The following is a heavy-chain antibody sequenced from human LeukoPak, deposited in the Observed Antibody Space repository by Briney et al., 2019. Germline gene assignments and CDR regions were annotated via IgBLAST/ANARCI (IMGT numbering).Heavy chain of an antibody. CDR1: GFTFSNAW. Sequence: GGSLRLSCAASGFTFSNAWMSWVRQAPGKGLEWVARTKSKTYGGTTDYAAPVKGRFTISRDDSKNTLYLQMNSLKTEDTAVYYCTTEPARLLINAFDIWGQGTMVTVSS. J-gene: IGHJ3*02. V-gene: IGHV3-15*01. D-gene: IGHD3-16*01. CDR3: TTEPARLLINAFDI. CDR2: TKSKTYGGTT.